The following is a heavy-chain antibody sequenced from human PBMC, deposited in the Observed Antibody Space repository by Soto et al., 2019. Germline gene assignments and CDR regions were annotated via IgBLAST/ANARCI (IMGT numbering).Heavy chain of an antibody. J-gene: IGHJ4*02. Sequence: EVQLLESGGGLVQPGGSLRLSCAASGFTFSSYAMSWVRQAPGKGLEWVSAISGSGGSTYYADSVKGRFTVSRDNSKITRYLQMNSLRAENTAVYYCAKVVSRYFDCLLPDYWGQGTLVTVSS. CDR1: GFTFSSYA. CDR2: ISGSGGST. V-gene: IGHV3-23*01. CDR3: AKVVSRYFDCLLPDY. D-gene: IGHD3-9*01.